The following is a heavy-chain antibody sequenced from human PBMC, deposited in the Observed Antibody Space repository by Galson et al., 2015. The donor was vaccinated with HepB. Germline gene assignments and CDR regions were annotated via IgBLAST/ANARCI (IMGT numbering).Heavy chain of an antibody. CDR2: ISSGGDT. J-gene: IGHJ4*02. V-gene: IGHV3-66*01. Sequence: SLRLSCAASGFTVSNNYVSWARQAPGKGLEWVSVISSGGDTYYADSVKGRFTISRDSSKNTMFLQMNSLRAEDTAVYYCARDQKGPAYWGQGTPVTVSS. CDR3: ARDQKGPAY. CDR1: GFTVSNNY.